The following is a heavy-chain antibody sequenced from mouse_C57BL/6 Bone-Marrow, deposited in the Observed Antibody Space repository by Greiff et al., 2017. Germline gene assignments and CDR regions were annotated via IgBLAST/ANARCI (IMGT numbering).Heavy chain of an antibody. CDR1: GYTFTSYW. D-gene: IGHD2-1*01. CDR2: IDPSASYT. Sequence: QVQLQQPGAELVKPGASVKLSCKASGYTFTSYWMQWVKQRPGQGLEWIGEIDPSASYTNYNQKFKGKATLTVDTSSSTAYMQLSSLTSEDSAVYYCAREGMGYGNYGLAWFAYWGQGTLVTVSA. V-gene: IGHV1-50*01. J-gene: IGHJ3*01. CDR3: AREGMGYGNYGLAWFAY.